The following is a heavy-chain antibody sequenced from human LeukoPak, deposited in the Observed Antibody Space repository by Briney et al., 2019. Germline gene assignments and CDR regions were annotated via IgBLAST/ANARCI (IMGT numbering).Heavy chain of an antibody. V-gene: IGHV3-48*01. CDR1: GFTFSSYS. CDR2: ISSSSSTI. Sequence: GGSLRLSCAATGFTFSSYSMSWVRKAPGKGLEWVSYISSSSSTIYYADSVKGRFTISRDNAKNSLYLQMNSLRAEDTAVYYCARDLGIHTYWGQGTLVTVSS. CDR3: ARDLGIHTY. J-gene: IGHJ4*02.